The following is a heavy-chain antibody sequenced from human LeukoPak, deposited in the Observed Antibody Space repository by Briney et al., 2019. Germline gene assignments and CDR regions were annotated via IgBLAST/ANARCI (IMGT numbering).Heavy chain of an antibody. CDR2: ISYDGSNK. V-gene: IGHV3-30-3*01. CDR3: ARGIAVAGTTHRGYFDY. J-gene: IGHJ4*02. D-gene: IGHD6-19*01. CDR1: GFTFSSYA. Sequence: GGSLRLSCAASGFTFSSYAMHWVRQAPGEGLEWVAVISYDGSNKYYADSVKGRFTISRDNSKNTLYLQMNSLRAEDTAVYYCARGIAVAGTTHRGYFDYWGQGTLVTVSS.